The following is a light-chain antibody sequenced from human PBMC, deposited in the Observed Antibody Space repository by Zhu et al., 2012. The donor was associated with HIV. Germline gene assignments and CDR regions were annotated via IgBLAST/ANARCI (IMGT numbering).Light chain of an antibody. CDR1: QSVHKW. Sequence: DIQMTQSPSTLSASVGDRVTITCRASQSVHKWLAWYQQKPEKAPKLVIYEASTLETGVPSRFSGSGSGTEFTLTISSLQPDDFATYSCQQYYTPSYNFGQGRRCRSN. V-gene: IGKV1-5*03. CDR3: QQYYTPSYN. J-gene: IGKJ2*01. CDR2: EAS.